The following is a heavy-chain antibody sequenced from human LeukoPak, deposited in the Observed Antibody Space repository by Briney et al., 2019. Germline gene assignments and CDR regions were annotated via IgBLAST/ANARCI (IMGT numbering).Heavy chain of an antibody. CDR2: ISYDGSNK. J-gene: IGHJ4*02. Sequence: PGGSLRLSCAASGFTFSSYGMHWVRQAPGKGLEWVAVISYDGSNKYYADSVKGRFTISRDNSKNTLYLQMNSLRAEDTAVYYCAKDGRRDGYKLGYWGQGTLVTVSS. CDR3: AKDGRRDGYKLGY. D-gene: IGHD5-24*01. CDR1: GFTFSSYG. V-gene: IGHV3-30*18.